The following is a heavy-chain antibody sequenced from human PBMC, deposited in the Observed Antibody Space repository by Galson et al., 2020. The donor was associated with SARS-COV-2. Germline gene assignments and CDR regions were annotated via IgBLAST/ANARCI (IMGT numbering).Heavy chain of an antibody. CDR3: ARGSGSYYYFHH. Sequence: SETLSLTCTVSGGSISDSSYYWDWIRQSPGKGLEWIGSIYYSGSTNYNPSLEGRVTISIFTSKNQFSLKVNYLTAADTAVYYCARGSGSYYYFHHWGQGTLVTVSA. CDR2: IYYSGST. CDR1: GGSISDSSYY. D-gene: IGHD3-10*01. V-gene: IGHV4-39*02. J-gene: IGHJ1*01.